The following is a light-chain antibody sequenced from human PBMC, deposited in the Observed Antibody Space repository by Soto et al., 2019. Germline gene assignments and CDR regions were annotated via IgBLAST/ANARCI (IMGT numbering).Light chain of an antibody. Sequence: DIVMTQSPDSLAVSLGERATINCKSSQSVLYTSNNRNYLAWYQQKPGQPPKLLISWASTREYGVPDRFSGSGSGTDFTLTISSLQAEDVAVYYCQQYYTTHWTFGQGTKVEIK. V-gene: IGKV4-1*01. CDR2: WAS. CDR3: QQYYTTHWT. CDR1: QSVLYTSNNRNY. J-gene: IGKJ1*01.